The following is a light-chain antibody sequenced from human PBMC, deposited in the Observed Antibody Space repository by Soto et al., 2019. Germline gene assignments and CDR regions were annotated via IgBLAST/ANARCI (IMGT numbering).Light chain of an antibody. V-gene: IGKV3-20*01. CDR1: QSVSSSY. CDR2: GAS. CDR3: QQYGSLPRT. J-gene: IGKJ1*01. Sequence: EIVLTQSPGTLSLSPGERATLSCRASQSVSSSYLAWYQQKPGQAPRLLIYGASSRATGIPDRFSGSGSGTDFTLTMSRLEPEDFAVYYCQQYGSLPRTFGQGTEVEIK.